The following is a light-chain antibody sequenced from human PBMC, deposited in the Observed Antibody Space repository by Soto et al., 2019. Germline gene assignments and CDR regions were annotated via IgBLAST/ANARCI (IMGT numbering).Light chain of an antibody. CDR2: AAS. Sequence: DIQMTQSPSSLSTSVGDRVTITCRASQTISIYLAWYQQKPGKVPKLLIYAASTLQSRVPSRFSVSGSGTDFTLTISSLQPEDVATYYCQKYNSAPPTFGQGTKVEIK. CDR3: QKYNSAPPT. V-gene: IGKV1-27*01. CDR1: QTISIY. J-gene: IGKJ1*01.